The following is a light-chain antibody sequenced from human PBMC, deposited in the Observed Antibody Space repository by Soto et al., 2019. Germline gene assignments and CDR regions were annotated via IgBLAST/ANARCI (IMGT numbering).Light chain of an antibody. V-gene: IGKV1-5*01. CDR2: DAS. CDR1: QSISSW. J-gene: IGKJ1*01. Sequence: DIQMTQSPSTLSASVGDRFTITCRASQSISSWLAWYQQKPGKAPKLLIYDASSLESGVPSRISGSGSGTDFTLTIRSLQPDDFATYYCQQYNSHWTFGQGTKVEIK. CDR3: QQYNSHWT.